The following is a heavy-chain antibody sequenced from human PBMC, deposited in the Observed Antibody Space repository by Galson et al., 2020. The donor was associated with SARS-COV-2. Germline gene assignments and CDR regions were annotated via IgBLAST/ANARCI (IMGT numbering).Heavy chain of an antibody. V-gene: IGHV2-70*11. Sequence: ESGPTLVKPTQTLTLTCTFSGFSLSTSGMCVSWIRQPPGKALEWLARIDWDDDKYYSTSLKTRLTISKDTSKNQVVLTMTNMDPVDTATYYCARMFVSSGDVDTAMVGCFDYWGQGTLVTVSS. J-gene: IGHJ4*02. D-gene: IGHD5-18*01. CDR3: ARMFVSSGDVDTAMVGCFDY. CDR1: GFSLSTSGMC. CDR2: IDWDDDK.